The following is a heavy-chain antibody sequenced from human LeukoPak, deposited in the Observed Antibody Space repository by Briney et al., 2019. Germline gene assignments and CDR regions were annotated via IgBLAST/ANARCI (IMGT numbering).Heavy chain of an antibody. V-gene: IGHV3-53*01. CDR1: GFTVSSNY. Sequence: AGGSLRLSCAASGFTVSSNYMSWVRQAPGKGLEWVSSIYISGDSTFFADSVKGRFTISRDNSKNTVYLQMNSLKAEDTAVYYCARVHYYGSGSYYDMRGPGTLVTVSS. CDR2: IYISGDST. CDR3: ARVHYYGSGSYYDM. D-gene: IGHD3-10*01. J-gene: IGHJ4*02.